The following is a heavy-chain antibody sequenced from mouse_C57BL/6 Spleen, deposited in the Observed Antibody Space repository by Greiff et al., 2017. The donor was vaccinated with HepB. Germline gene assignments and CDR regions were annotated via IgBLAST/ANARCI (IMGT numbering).Heavy chain of an antibody. Sequence: QVQLQQPGAELVKPGASVKMSCKASGYTFTSYWITWVKQRPGQGLEWIGDIYPGSGSTNYNEKFKSKATLTVDTSSSTAYMQLSSLTSEDSAVYYCARDYGSSYAFAYWGQRTLVTVSA. CDR2: IYPGSGST. J-gene: IGHJ3*01. V-gene: IGHV1-55*01. CDR3: ARDYGSSYAFAY. D-gene: IGHD1-1*01. CDR1: GYTFTSYW.